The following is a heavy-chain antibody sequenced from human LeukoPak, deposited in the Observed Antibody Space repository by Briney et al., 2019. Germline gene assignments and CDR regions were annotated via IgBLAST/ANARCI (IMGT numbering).Heavy chain of an antibody. J-gene: IGHJ5*02. D-gene: IGHD3-10*01. V-gene: IGHV1-2*02. CDR1: GDTFTGYY. Sequence: ASVKVSCKASGDTFTGYYMHWGRQAPGQGVEWMVWINPNSGGTNYEQKFQGRVTMTRDTSISTAYMELSRLRSDDTAVYYCARDRAVWFGELFPPKFDPWGKGTLVTVSS. CDR3: ARDRAVWFGELFPPKFDP. CDR2: INPNSGGT.